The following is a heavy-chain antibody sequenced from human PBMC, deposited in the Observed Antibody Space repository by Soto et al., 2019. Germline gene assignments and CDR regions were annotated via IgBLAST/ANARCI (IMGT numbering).Heavy chain of an antibody. CDR3: ARGGTSLLIPFDP. J-gene: IGHJ5*02. D-gene: IGHD2-15*01. CDR1: GFTFSSYD. V-gene: IGHV3-13*01. CDR2: IDTAGDT. Sequence: PGGSLRLSCAASGFTFSSYDMHWVRQATGKGLEWVSTIDTAGDTYYPGSVKGRFTISRENAKNSLYLQMNSLRAGDTAVYYCARGGTSLLIPFDPWGQGTRVTVSS.